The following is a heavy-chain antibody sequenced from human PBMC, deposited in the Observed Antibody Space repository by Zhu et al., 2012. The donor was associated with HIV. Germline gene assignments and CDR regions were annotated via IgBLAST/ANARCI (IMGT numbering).Heavy chain of an antibody. CDR1: GFTFDDYT. CDR2: ISWDGVGT. Sequence: EVQLVESGGVVVQPGGSLRLSCAGSGFTFDDYTMHWVRQGPGKGLEWVSLISWDGVGTYYTDSVRGRFTISRDNSKNSLYLQMNGLRTEDTALYYCARGEPFYYDSGDYYSGXFDIWGQGTMVTVSS. CDR3: ARGEPFYYDSGDYYSGXFDI. D-gene: IGHD3-22*01. V-gene: IGHV3-43*01. J-gene: IGHJ3*02.